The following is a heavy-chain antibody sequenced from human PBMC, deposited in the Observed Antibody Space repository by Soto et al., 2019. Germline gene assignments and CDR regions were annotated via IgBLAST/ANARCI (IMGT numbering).Heavy chain of an antibody. J-gene: IGHJ5*02. Sequence: GGSLRLSCAASGFTVSSNYMSWVRQAPGKGLEWVSVIYSGGSTYYADSVKGRFTISRDNSKNTLYLQMNSLRAEDTAVYYCAKPITFGGVIAPNWFDPWGQGTLVTVSS. V-gene: IGHV3-53*01. CDR2: IYSGGST. CDR1: GFTVSSNY. D-gene: IGHD3-16*02. CDR3: AKPITFGGVIAPNWFDP.